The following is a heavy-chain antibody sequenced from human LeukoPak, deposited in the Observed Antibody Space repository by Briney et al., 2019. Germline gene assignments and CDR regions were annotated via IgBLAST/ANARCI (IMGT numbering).Heavy chain of an antibody. CDR3: ARARTTYYYYYMDV. Sequence: KPSETLSLTCAVYGGSFSGYYWSWIRQPPGKGLDCIGEINHSGSTNYNPSLKGRVTISVDTSKNQFSLKLSSVTAADTAVYYCARARTTYYYYYMDVWGKGTTVTVSS. CDR2: INHSGST. CDR1: GGSFSGYY. J-gene: IGHJ6*03. D-gene: IGHD1-1*01. V-gene: IGHV4-34*01.